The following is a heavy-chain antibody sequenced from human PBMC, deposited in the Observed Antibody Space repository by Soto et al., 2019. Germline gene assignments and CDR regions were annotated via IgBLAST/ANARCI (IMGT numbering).Heavy chain of an antibody. Sequence: SETLSLTCAVYGGSFSGYYWSWIRQPPGKGLEWIGEINHSGSTNYNPSLKSRVTISVDTSKNQFSLKLSSVTAADTAVYYCARGRYDFWSGYYYSGLGWFDPWGQGTLVTVSS. CDR3: ARGRYDFWSGYYYSGLGWFDP. CDR1: GGSFSGYY. CDR2: INHSGST. D-gene: IGHD3-3*01. V-gene: IGHV4-34*01. J-gene: IGHJ5*02.